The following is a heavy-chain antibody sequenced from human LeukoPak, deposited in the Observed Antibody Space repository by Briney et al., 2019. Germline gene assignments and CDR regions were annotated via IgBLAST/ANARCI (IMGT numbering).Heavy chain of an antibody. Sequence: GASVKVSCKASGYTFTSYGISWVRQAPGQGLEWMGWISAYNGNTNYAQKLQGRVTMTTDTSTSTAYMELSSLRSEDTAVYYCATALCDGGGSCYFDYWGQGTLVTVSS. J-gene: IGHJ4*02. CDR2: ISAYNGNT. D-gene: IGHD2-15*01. CDR1: GYTFTSYG. V-gene: IGHV1-18*01. CDR3: ATALCDGGGSCYFDY.